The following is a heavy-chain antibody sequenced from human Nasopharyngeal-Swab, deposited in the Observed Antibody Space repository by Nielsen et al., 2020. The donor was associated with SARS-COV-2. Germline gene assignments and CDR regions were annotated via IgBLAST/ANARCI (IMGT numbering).Heavy chain of an antibody. CDR2: ISGSGGST. V-gene: IGHV3-23*01. D-gene: IGHD2-21*02. J-gene: IGHJ4*02. Sequence: GESLKISCAASGFTFSSYAMSWVRQAPGKGLEWVSAISGSGGSTYYADSVKGRFTISRDNSKNTLYLQMNSLRAEGTAVYYCAKALLHIVVVTAPGGYWGQGTLVTVSS. CDR3: AKALLHIVVVTAPGGY. CDR1: GFTFSSYA.